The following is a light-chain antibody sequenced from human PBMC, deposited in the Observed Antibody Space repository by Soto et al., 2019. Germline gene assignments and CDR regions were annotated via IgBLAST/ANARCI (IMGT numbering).Light chain of an antibody. V-gene: IGKV1-5*03. CDR2: KAS. Sequence: DIQMTQSPSTLSASVGDRLSITCRASQSITNWLAWHQQKPGKAPKLLIYKASSLQSEVPSRFSGSASGPEFTLTISSLQPDDFATYYCQQYHSYPFTFGPGTKVDIK. J-gene: IGKJ3*01. CDR1: QSITNW. CDR3: QQYHSYPFT.